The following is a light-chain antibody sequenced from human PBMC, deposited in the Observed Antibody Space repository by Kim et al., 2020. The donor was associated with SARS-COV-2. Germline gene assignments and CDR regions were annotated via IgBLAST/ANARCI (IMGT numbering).Light chain of an antibody. CDR1: QSIADH. Sequence: EIVLTQSPDFQAVTPKEKVTIACRASQSIADHLHWYQQKPDQSPKLIMKYASQSISGVPSRFGGSGSGTEFALTIYSLEPEDAAVYYCHYSTAFRHTFGPGTKVDIK. CDR3: HYSTAFRHT. V-gene: IGKV6D-21*02. J-gene: IGKJ1*01. CDR2: YAS.